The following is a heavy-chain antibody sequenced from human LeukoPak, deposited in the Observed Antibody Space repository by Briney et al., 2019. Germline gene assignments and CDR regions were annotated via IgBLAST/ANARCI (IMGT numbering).Heavy chain of an antibody. J-gene: IGHJ3*02. CDR2: INAYNGNT. CDR3: AREAAQGGAFDI. V-gene: IGHV1-18*01. Sequence: ASVKVSCKASGYTFTSYGISWVRQAPGQGLEWMGWINAYNGNTNYAQKLQGRVTMTTDTSTSTAYMELRSLRSDDTAVYYCAREAAQGGAFDIWGQGTMVTVSS. D-gene: IGHD6-6*01. CDR1: GYTFTSYG.